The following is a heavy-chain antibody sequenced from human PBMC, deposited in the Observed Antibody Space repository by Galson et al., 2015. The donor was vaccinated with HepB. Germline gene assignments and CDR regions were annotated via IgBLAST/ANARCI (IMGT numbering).Heavy chain of an antibody. V-gene: IGHV3-7*01. D-gene: IGHD6-19*01. CDR2: IKKDGSEK. J-gene: IGHJ5*02. CDR3: VRTRALAGTSWIDH. CDR1: GFTFSAYS. Sequence: SLRLSCAASGFTFSAYSMSWVRQAPGKGLEWVANIKKDGSEKFYADAVKGRFTISRDNAENSLHLRMNSLRDADTAVYYCVRTRALAGTSWIDHWDQGRLVTVSS.